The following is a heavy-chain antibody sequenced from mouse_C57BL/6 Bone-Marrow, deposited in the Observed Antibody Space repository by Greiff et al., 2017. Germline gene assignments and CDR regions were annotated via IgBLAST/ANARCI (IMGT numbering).Heavy chain of an antibody. V-gene: IGHV1-81*01. J-gene: IGHJ2*01. CDR3: ARGGITTGFDY. Sequence: QVQLQQSGAELARPGASVKLSCKASGYTFTSYGISWVKQRTGQGLEWIGEIYPRSGNTYYNEKFKGKATLTADKSSSTAYMELRSLTSEDYAVYFCARGGITTGFDYWGQGTTLTVSS. CDR2: IYPRSGNT. D-gene: IGHD1-1*01. CDR1: GYTFTSYG.